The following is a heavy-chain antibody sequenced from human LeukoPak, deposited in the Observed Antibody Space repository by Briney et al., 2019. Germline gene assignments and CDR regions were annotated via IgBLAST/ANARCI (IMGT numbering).Heavy chain of an antibody. V-gene: IGHV4-34*01. Sequence: SETLSLTCAVYGGSFSNYYWSWIRQPPGKGLEWIGEINHSGSTNYNPSLKSRVTISVDTSKNQFSLNLRSVTAADTAVYYCARRDYYDSSGHRFFDLWGRGTLVTASS. CDR3: ARRDYYDSSGHRFFDL. J-gene: IGHJ2*01. D-gene: IGHD3-22*01. CDR1: GGSFSNYY. CDR2: INHSGST.